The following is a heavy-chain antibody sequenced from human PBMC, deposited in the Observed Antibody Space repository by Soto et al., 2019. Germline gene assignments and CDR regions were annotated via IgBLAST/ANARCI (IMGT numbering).Heavy chain of an antibody. CDR1: GGSFSGYY. D-gene: IGHD2-15*01. CDR2: INHSGST. Sequence: SETLSLTCAVYGGSFSGYYWSWIRQPPGKGLEWIGEINHSGSTNYNPSLKSRVTISVDTSKNQFSLKLSSVTAADTAVYYCARKRMVAATSFDYWGQGPWSPSPQ. CDR3: ARKRMVAATSFDY. J-gene: IGHJ4*02. V-gene: IGHV4-34*01.